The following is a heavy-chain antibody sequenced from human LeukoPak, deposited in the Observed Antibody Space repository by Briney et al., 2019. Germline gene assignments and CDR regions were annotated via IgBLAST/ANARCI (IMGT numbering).Heavy chain of an antibody. Sequence: ASVKVSCKASGYTFTSYGISWVRQAPGQGLEWMGWISAYNGNTNYAQKLQGRATMTTDTSTSTAYMELRSLRSDDTAVYYCARFLPAASQSSAFDIWGQGTMVTVSS. CDR1: GYTFTSYG. J-gene: IGHJ3*02. CDR3: ARFLPAASQSSAFDI. D-gene: IGHD2-2*01. V-gene: IGHV1-18*01. CDR2: ISAYNGNT.